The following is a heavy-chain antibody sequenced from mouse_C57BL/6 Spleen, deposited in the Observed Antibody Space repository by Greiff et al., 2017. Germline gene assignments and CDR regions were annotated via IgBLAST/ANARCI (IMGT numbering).Heavy chain of an antibody. CDR3: TRTGNSNYLYYFDY. J-gene: IGHJ2*01. Sequence: QVHVKQSGAELVRPGASVTLSCKASGYTFTDYEMHWVKQTPVHGLEWIGAIDPETGGTAYNQKFKGKAILTADKSSSTAYMELRSLTSEDSAVYYCTRTGNSNYLYYFDYWGQGTTLTVSS. D-gene: IGHD2-5*01. CDR1: GYTFTDYE. V-gene: IGHV1-15*01. CDR2: IDPETGGT.